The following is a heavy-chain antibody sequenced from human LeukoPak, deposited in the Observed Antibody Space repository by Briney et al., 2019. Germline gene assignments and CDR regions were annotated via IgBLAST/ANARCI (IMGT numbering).Heavy chain of an antibody. CDR2: IKLFGDEQ. CDR3: ARALTTDHSGRWFDP. D-gene: IGHD4-17*01. J-gene: IGHJ5*02. CDR1: GFIFSHYW. Sequence: GSLRLSCAGSGFIFSHYWMSCLRQAPGKEPEWVANIKLFGDEQYYGDSVKGRFIISRDNAKNSLYLQMHSLRADDTAVYYCARALTTDHSGRWFDPWGQGTLVTVSS. V-gene: IGHV3-7*01.